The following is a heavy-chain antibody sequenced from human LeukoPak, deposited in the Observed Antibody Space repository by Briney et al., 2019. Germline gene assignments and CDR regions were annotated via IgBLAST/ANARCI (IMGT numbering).Heavy chain of an antibody. J-gene: IGHJ4*02. Sequence: GGSLRLSCSVSGFIFRDFSMSWVRQAPGKGLEWVAKMNEYGSEIFYVDSVKGRFTISRDNGKNSLYLQMNSLRAEDTAVYYCARDARVGYYFDYWGQGTLVTVSS. CDR3: ARDARVGYYFDY. V-gene: IGHV3-7*01. CDR1: GFIFRDFS. D-gene: IGHD1-26*01. CDR2: MNEYGSEI.